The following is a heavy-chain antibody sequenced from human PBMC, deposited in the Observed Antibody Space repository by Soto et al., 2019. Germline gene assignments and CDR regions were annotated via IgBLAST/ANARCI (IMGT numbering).Heavy chain of an antibody. CDR1: GGSISSYY. V-gene: IGHV4-59*01. Sequence: SETLSLTCTVSGGSISSYYWSWIRQPPGKGLEWIGYIYYSGSTNYNPSLKSRVTISVDTSKNQFSLKLSSVTAADTAVYYCAREGYSSSWYDYWGQGTLVTVSS. CDR2: IYYSGST. J-gene: IGHJ4*02. D-gene: IGHD6-13*01. CDR3: AREGYSSSWYDY.